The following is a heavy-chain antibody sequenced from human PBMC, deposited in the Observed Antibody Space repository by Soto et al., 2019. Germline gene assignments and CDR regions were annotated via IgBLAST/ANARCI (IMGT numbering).Heavy chain of an antibody. J-gene: IGHJ4*02. V-gene: IGHV1-18*04. CDR1: GYTFTSYG. Sequence: ASVKVSCKVSGYTFTSYGISWVRQAPGQGLEWMGWISAYNGNTNYAQKLQGRVTMTTDTSTSTAYMELRSLRPDDTAVYYCASVGLSITIFGDKYYFDYRGQGPLVTVSS. D-gene: IGHD3-3*01. CDR2: ISAYNGNT. CDR3: ASVGLSITIFGDKYYFDY.